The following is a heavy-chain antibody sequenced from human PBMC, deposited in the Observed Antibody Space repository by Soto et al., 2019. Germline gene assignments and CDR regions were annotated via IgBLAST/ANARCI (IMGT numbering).Heavy chain of an antibody. Sequence: ASVKVSCKASGYNFNTFDIFWVRQATGHGLEWMGWMNPNSGNTGYAQELRGRVTMTRNTSNTTAYMELTSLTSYDTGVYHSAGESFRYWGQGTLVTVSS. CDR3: AGESFRY. CDR1: GYNFNTFD. V-gene: IGHV1-8*02. D-gene: IGHD3-10*01. J-gene: IGHJ4*02. CDR2: MNPNSGNT.